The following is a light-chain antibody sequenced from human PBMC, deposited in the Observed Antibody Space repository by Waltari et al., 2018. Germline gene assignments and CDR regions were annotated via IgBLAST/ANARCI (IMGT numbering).Light chain of an antibody. CDR1: KLGDKS. J-gene: IGLJ2*01. CDR2: QDF. CDR3: QAWDTITYGL. V-gene: IGLV3-1*01. Sequence: SYELTQPPSVSVSPGQTATITCSGDKLGDKSASLYQQKLGQSPVLVIYQDFKRPSGIPERFSGSNSGNTATLTISGTQTMDEADYYCQAWDTITYGLFGGGTKLTVL.